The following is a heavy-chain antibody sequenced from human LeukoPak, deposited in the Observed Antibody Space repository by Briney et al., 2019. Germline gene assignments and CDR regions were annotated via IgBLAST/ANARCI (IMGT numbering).Heavy chain of an antibody. J-gene: IGHJ4*02. Sequence: GGSLRLSCAASGFTFSSYAMSWVRQAPGKGLEWVSAISGSGGSTYYADSVKGRFTISRDNSKNTLYLQMNSLRAEDTAVYYCAKAPLLWFGELLSNPFDYWGQGTLVTVSS. V-gene: IGHV3-23*01. D-gene: IGHD3-10*01. CDR2: ISGSGGST. CDR1: GFTFSSYA. CDR3: AKAPLLWFGELLSNPFDY.